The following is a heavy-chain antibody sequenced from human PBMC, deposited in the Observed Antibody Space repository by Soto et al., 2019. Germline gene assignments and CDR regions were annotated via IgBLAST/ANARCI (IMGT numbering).Heavy chain of an antibody. Sequence: SVKVSCKASGGTLSSYAISWVRQAPGQGLEWMGGIIPIFGTANYAQKFQGRVAITADKSTSTAYMELSSLRSEDTAVYYCASLVDSSGYYYFDYWGQGTLVTVSS. CDR3: ASLVDSSGYYYFDY. CDR2: IIPIFGTA. CDR1: GGTLSSYA. V-gene: IGHV1-69*06. J-gene: IGHJ4*02. D-gene: IGHD3-22*01.